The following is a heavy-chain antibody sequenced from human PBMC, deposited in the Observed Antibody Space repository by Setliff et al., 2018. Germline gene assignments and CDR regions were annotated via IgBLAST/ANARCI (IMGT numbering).Heavy chain of an antibody. D-gene: IGHD3-3*02. CDR3: ARDGLGAFSLRSMDV. Sequence: SETLSLTCTVSGGSISPHYWIWIRQSPGKGLEWIGYIFHTGSTNYNPSLKSRVTMSVDTSKNQISLKLSSLTAADTAVYYCARDGLGAFSLRSMDVWGKGTTVTVSS. J-gene: IGHJ6*04. CDR1: GGSISPHY. V-gene: IGHV4-59*11. CDR2: IFHTGST.